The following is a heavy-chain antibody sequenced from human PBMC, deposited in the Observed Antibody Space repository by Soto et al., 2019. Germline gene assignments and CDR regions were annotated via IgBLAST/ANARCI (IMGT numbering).Heavy chain of an antibody. CDR3: ARDLNSEYVGAFAS. D-gene: IGHD3-16*01. CDR2: MHALGGGT. J-gene: IGHJ4*02. CDR1: GITFNNA. V-gene: IGHV3-23*01. Sequence: EVQVLESGGGLVQPGGSLRLSCVASGITFNNAWTWVRQAPGTGLEYVSSMHALGGGTFYADSVLGRFTISRDDSKNTLYLQLNNLRVDDTGIYFCARDLNSEYVGAFASWGERSLVTV.